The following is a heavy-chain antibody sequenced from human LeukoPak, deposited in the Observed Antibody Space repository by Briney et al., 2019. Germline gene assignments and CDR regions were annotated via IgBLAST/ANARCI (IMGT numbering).Heavy chain of an antibody. Sequence: AASVKVSCKASGGTFSSYAISWVRQAPGQGLEWMGRIIPILGIANYAQKFQGRVTITADKSTSTAYMELSSLRSEDTAVYYCARDGSGSYGKDDYWGQGTLVTVSS. D-gene: IGHD1-26*01. CDR1: GGTFSSYA. CDR3: ARDGSGSYGKDDY. CDR2: IIPILGIA. J-gene: IGHJ4*02. V-gene: IGHV1-69*04.